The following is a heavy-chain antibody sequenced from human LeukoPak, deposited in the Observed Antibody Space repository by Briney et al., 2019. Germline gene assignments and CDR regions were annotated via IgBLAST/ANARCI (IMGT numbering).Heavy chain of an antibody. CDR3: AGRDYGDSPVDY. Sequence: PWGSLRLSCAASGFTFSSYAMSWVRQAPGKGLEWVSAISGSGGSTYYADSVKGRFTISRDNSKNTLYLQMNSLRAEDTAVYYCAGRDYGDSPVDYWGQGTLVTVSS. D-gene: IGHD4-17*01. CDR2: ISGSGGST. J-gene: IGHJ4*02. CDR1: GFTFSSYA. V-gene: IGHV3-23*01.